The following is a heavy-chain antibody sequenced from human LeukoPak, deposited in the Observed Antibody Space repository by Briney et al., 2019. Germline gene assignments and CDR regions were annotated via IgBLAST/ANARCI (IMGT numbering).Heavy chain of an antibody. D-gene: IGHD2-2*01. CDR2: MNEYGSDI. Sequence: GGSLRLSCAASGFTFNNYNMNWVRQAPGKGLEWVAKMNEYGSDIFYVDSVKGRFTISRDNAKNSLYLQMDSLRAEDTAVYYCARPRGCSSNRCNNFDYWGQGALVTVSS. J-gene: IGHJ4*02. CDR1: GFTFNNYN. CDR3: ARPRGCSSNRCNNFDY. V-gene: IGHV3-7*01.